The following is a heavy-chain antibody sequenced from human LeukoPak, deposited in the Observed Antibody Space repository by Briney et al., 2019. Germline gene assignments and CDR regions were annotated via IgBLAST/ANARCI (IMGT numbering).Heavy chain of an antibody. CDR1: GGSISNNNW. V-gene: IGHV4-4*02. D-gene: IGHD3-22*01. Sequence: SETLSLTCAVSGGSISNNNWWSWVRQPPGKGLEWIGEIYHSGSTNYSPSLKSRVTISVDTSKNQFSLKLSSVTAADTAVYYCARARDYYDSSGYYDSFDYWGQGTLVTVSS. J-gene: IGHJ4*02. CDR2: IYHSGST. CDR3: ARARDYYDSSGYYDSFDY.